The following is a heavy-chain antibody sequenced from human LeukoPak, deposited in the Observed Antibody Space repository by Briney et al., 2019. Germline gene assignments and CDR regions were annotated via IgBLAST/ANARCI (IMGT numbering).Heavy chain of an antibody. CDR3: AKDRSVGIGRLYYYHYYHMDV. J-gene: IGHJ6*03. CDR1: GFTFSNYG. CDR2: VRYNGFNK. D-gene: IGHD2-21*01. Sequence: PGGSLRLSCAASGFTFSNYGMYWVRQAPGKGLEWVAFVRYNGFNKYYADSVKGRFTISRDNSKNTLYLQLNSLRADDSGDYYCAKDRSVGIGRLYYYHYYHMDVWGKGTTVTVSS. V-gene: IGHV3-30*02.